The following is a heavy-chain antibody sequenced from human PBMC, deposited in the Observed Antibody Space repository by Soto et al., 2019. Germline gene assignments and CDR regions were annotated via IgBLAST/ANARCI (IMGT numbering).Heavy chain of an antibody. V-gene: IGHV3-30-3*01. CDR3: SRPPPRGWHYFDY. CDR1: GFTLVSYG. Sequence: QVQLVESGGGVVQPGRSLGLSCAASGFTLVSYGMHWVRQAPGKGLEWVAAISYDGSRKYYADSVKGRFTISRDNSKNTVYLQMNTLRPEDTGMYYCSRPPPRGWHYFDYWGQGTLVTVST. J-gene: IGHJ4*02. CDR2: ISYDGSRK. D-gene: IGHD6-19*01.